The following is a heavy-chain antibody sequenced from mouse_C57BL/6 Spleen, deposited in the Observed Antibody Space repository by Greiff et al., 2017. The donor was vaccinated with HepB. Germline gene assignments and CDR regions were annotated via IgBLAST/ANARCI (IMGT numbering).Heavy chain of an antibody. V-gene: IGHV1-78*01. D-gene: IGHD1-1*01. CDR1: GYTFTDHT. CDR3: ARRRYYGSFYWYFDV. J-gene: IGHJ1*03. Sequence: QVHVKQSDAELVKPGASVKISCKVSGYTFTDHTIHWMKQRPEQGLEWIGYIYPRDGSTKYNEKFKGKATLTADKSSSTAYMQLNSLTSEDSAVYFCARRRYYGSFYWYFDVWGTGTTVTVSS. CDR2: IYPRDGST.